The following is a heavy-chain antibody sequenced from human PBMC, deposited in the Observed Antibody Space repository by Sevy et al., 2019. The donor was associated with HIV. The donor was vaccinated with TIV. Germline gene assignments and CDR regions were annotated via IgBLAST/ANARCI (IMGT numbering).Heavy chain of an antibody. CDR2: FDPEDGEA. D-gene: IGHD3-3*01. V-gene: IGHV1-24*01. CDR1: GYTLTELS. CDR3: ATVEWDAWEQRY. J-gene: IGHJ4*02. Sequence: ASVKVSCKVSGYTLTELSMHWVRQAPGKGLEWMGGFDPEDGEAIYAQKFQGRVTMTEDTSTDTAYMELSSLRTEDTAADYCATVEWDAWEQRYWGQGTLVTVSS.